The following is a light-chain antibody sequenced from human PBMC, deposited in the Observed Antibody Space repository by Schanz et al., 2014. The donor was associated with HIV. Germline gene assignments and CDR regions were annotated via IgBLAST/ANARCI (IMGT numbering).Light chain of an antibody. Sequence: EIVMTQSPATLSVSPGERATLSCRASQSVSSNLAWYQQKPGQPPRLLIYDASNRATGIPARFSGSGSGTDFTLTISRLEPEDFAVYYCQQYGTSPRTFGQGTKV. J-gene: IGKJ1*01. CDR1: QSVSSN. CDR3: QQYGTSPRT. CDR2: DAS. V-gene: IGKV3D-15*01.